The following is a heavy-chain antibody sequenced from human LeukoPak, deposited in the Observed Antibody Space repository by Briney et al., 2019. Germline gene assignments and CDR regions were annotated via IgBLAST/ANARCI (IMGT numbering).Heavy chain of an antibody. CDR3: AREPNYSGSYLPDY. CDR2: IYTSGST. CDR1: GGSISSGSYY. Sequence: SETLSLTCTVSGGSISSGSYYWSWIRQPAGKGLEWIGRIYTSGSTNYNPSLKSRVTISVDTSKNQFSLKLSSVTAADAAVYYCAREPNYSGSYLPDYWGQGTLVTVSS. D-gene: IGHD1-26*01. J-gene: IGHJ4*02. V-gene: IGHV4-61*02.